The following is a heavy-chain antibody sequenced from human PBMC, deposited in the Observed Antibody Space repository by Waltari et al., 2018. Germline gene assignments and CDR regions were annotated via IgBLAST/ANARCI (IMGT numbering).Heavy chain of an antibody. Sequence: QVHLVQSGAEVKKPGASVKVSCKVSGNTPPELSIHWVRQAPGKGPEWMGGFEPDNSETVYAQMFQGRVTMTEDTSTGTAFLELSRLTSDDAAVYYCVTHKHHYGYFHYWGQGTMVTVSS. CDR2: FEPDNSET. V-gene: IGHV1-24*01. CDR3: VTHKHHYGYFHY. CDR1: GNTPPELS. J-gene: IGHJ4*02. D-gene: IGHD3-10*01.